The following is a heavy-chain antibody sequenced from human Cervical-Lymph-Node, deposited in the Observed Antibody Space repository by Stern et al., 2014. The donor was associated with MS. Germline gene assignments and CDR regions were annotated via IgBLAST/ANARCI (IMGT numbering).Heavy chain of an antibody. CDR2: IFPGGSEI. J-gene: IGHJ4*02. CDR1: GYTFTSYW. CDR3: ARQRYFDY. Sequence: MQLVQSGPEVKRPGESLKISCQASGYTFTSYWIGWVRQMPGKGLEWIAIIFPGGSEIRSSPSSQGQVTISADKPSSPAYLQWNNLKAADTAIYYCARQRYFDYWGQGTLVTVSS. V-gene: IGHV5-51*01.